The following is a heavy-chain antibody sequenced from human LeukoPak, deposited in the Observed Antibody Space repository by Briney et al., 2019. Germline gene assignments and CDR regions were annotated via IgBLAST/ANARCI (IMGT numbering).Heavy chain of an antibody. CDR1: GGTFSSYA. D-gene: IGHD2-21*01. CDR3: AREGLSDRAFDI. CDR2: IIPILGIA. Sequence: SVKVSCKASGGTFSSYAISWVRQAPGQGLEWMGRIIPILGIANYAQKFQGRVTITADKSTSTAYMELSRLRSDDTAVYYCAREGLSDRAFDIWGQGTMVTVSS. J-gene: IGHJ3*02. V-gene: IGHV1-69*04.